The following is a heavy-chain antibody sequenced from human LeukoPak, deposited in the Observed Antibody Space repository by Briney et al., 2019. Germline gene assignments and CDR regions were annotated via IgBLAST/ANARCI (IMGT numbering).Heavy chain of an antibody. CDR2: FFSSDIT. CDR3: ARSDGIVGEEAWFDP. Sequence: SETLSLTCSVSGGSISTFHWHWIRRPPGKGLGWFGYFFSSDITNYSPSLRSRVTISVDTSKNQFSLKLRSVTAADTAVYFCARSDGIVGEEAWFDPWGQGTLVTVSS. CDR1: GGSISTFH. J-gene: IGHJ5*02. D-gene: IGHD1-26*01. V-gene: IGHV4-4*09.